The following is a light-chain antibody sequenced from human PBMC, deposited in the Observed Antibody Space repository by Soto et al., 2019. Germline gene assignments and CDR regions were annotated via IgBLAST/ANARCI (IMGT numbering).Light chain of an antibody. CDR1: QSISSW. Sequence: DIQMTQSPSTLSASVGDKVTITCRASQSISSWLAWYQQKPGKAPKILIYDAYSLESVVPSRFSGSGSGTEFTLTHSSLQPDYFATYDCEHYKSYGMYTFGQEKKLEIK. J-gene: IGKJ2*01. CDR3: EHYKSYGMYT. V-gene: IGKV1-5*01. CDR2: DAY.